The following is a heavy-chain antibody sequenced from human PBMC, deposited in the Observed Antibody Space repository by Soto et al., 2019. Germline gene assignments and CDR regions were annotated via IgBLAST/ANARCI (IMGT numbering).Heavy chain of an antibody. J-gene: IGHJ4*02. CDR3: AKDSGGSFDY. D-gene: IGHD2-15*01. CDR1: GFTFSSYG. CDR2: ISYDGSNK. V-gene: IGHV3-30*18. Sequence: QVQLVESGGGVVQPGRSLRLSCAASGFTFSSYGMHWVRQAPGKGLEWVAVISYDGSNKYYADSVKGRFTIPRDNSKNTLYLQMNSLRAEDTAVYYCAKDSGGSFDYWGQGTLVTVSS.